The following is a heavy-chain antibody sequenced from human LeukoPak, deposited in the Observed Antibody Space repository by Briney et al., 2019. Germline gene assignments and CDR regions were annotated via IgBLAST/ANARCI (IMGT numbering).Heavy chain of an antibody. D-gene: IGHD6-13*01. CDR3: ARRPVPGLGEQLDWGAFDI. V-gene: IGHV4-34*01. CDR2: INHSGST. Sequence: SETLSLTCAVYGGSFSGYYWSWIRQPPGKGLEWIGEINHSGSTNYNPSLKSRVTISVDTSKNQFSLKLSSVTAADTAVYYCARRPVPGLGEQLDWGAFDIWGQGTMVTVSS. CDR1: GGSFSGYY. J-gene: IGHJ3*02.